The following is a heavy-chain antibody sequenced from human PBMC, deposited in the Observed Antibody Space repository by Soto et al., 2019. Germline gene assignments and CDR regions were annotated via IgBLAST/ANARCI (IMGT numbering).Heavy chain of an antibody. D-gene: IGHD2-2*01. J-gene: IGHJ5*02. Sequence: ASVKVSCKASGYTFTSYGISWVRQAPGQGLEWMGWISAYNGNTNYAQKLQGRVTKTTDTSTSTAYMELRSLRSDDTAVYYCARGLYCSSTSCYAGWFDPWGQGTLVTVSS. CDR2: ISAYNGNT. CDR1: GYTFTSYG. CDR3: ARGLYCSSTSCYAGWFDP. V-gene: IGHV1-18*01.